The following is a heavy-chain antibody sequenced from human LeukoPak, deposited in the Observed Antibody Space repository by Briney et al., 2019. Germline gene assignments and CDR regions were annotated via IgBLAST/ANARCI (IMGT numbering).Heavy chain of an antibody. CDR1: GGSITGYY. J-gene: IGHJ6*03. CDR2: IYTSEST. D-gene: IGHD6-6*01. V-gene: IGHV4-4*09. Sequence: PSETLSLTCTVSGGSITGYYWSWIRQPPGKGLEWIGYIYTSESTNYNPSLKSRVAISVDTSKNQLSLKLSSVTAADTAVYYCTASGTISARLHYYYYMDVWGTGITVTVSS. CDR3: TASGTISARLHYYYYMDV.